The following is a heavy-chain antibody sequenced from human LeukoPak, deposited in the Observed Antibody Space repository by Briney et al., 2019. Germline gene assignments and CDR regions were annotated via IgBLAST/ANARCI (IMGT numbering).Heavy chain of an antibody. V-gene: IGHV3-23*01. D-gene: IGHD6-19*01. CDR1: GFTLSSYA. J-gene: IGHJ4*02. CDR2: MSGRGGST. Sequence: PGGSLRLSCAASGFTLSSYAMSWVRQAPGKGLEWVSSMSGRGGSTYYADSVKGRFTISRDNSKNTLYLQMNSLRAEDTAVYYCAEGTVAGTYGGQGTLVTVSS. CDR3: AEGTVAGTY.